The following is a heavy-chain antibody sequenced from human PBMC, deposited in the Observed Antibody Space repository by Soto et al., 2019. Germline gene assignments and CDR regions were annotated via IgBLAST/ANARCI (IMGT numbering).Heavy chain of an antibody. CDR2: IYYSGRT. Sequence: PSETLSLTCAVSGYPISSSTSWGWIRQPPGKGLEWIGHIYYSGRTYYNPSLKSRVTMSVDTSKNQFSLKVSSVTAVDTAVYYCARKGEEGWFDPWGQGTLVTVSS. CDR3: ARKGEEGWFDP. J-gene: IGHJ5*02. CDR1: GYPISSSTS. D-gene: IGHD2-21*01. V-gene: IGHV4-28*01.